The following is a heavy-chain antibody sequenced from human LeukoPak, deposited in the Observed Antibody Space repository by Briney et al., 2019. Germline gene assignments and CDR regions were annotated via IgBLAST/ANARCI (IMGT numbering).Heavy chain of an antibody. Sequence: GASVKVSCKASGYTFTGYYMHWVRQAPGQGLEWMGWINPNSGNTNYAQKLQGRVTMTTDTSTSTAYMELRSLRSDDTAVYYCARDGYYYDSSGYLYWGQGTLVTVSS. CDR1: GYTFTGYY. V-gene: IGHV1-18*04. CDR3: ARDGYYYDSSGYLY. J-gene: IGHJ4*02. D-gene: IGHD3-22*01. CDR2: INPNSGNT.